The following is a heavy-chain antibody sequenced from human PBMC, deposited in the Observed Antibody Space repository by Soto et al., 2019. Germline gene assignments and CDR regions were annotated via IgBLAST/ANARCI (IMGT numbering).Heavy chain of an antibody. D-gene: IGHD2-15*01. CDR2: IIPIFGTA. V-gene: IGHV1-69*12. Sequence: QVQLVQSGAEVKKPGSSVKVSCKASGGTFSSYAISWVRQAPGQGLEWMGGIIPIFGTANYAQKFQGRVTITADESTSTAYMELSSLRSEDTAVYYCARDRVGYCSGGSCYSHYYYGMDVWGQGTTVTVSS. J-gene: IGHJ6*02. CDR1: GGTFSSYA. CDR3: ARDRVGYCSGGSCYSHYYYGMDV.